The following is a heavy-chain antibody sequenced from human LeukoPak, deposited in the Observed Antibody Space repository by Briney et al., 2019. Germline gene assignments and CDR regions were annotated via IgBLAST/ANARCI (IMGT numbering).Heavy chain of an antibody. CDR1: GGSISSGVYS. CDR2: IYYSGNT. CDR3: ARGDYGDYHDAFDI. Sequence: SETLSLTCAVSGGSISSGVYSWSWIRQPPGKGLEWIGYIYYSGNTYHYPSLRSRVSISVDTSKNQLSLKLNSVTAADTAVYFCARGDYGDYHDAFDIWGQGTMVTVSS. V-gene: IGHV4-30-4*07. J-gene: IGHJ3*02. D-gene: IGHD4-17*01.